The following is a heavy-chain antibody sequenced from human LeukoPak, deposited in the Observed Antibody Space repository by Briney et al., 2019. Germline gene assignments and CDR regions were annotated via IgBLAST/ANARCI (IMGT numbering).Heavy chain of an antibody. D-gene: IGHD3-22*01. CDR2: ISYDGSNK. Sequence: GGSLRLSCAASGFTFSSYAMHWVRQAPGKGLEWVAVISYDGSNKYYADSVKGRFTISRDNSKNTLYLQMNSLRAEDTAVYYCAREMNYYDSSGYSYAFDIWGQGTMVTVSS. CDR3: AREMNYYDSSGYSYAFDI. J-gene: IGHJ3*02. CDR1: GFTFSSYA. V-gene: IGHV3-30*14.